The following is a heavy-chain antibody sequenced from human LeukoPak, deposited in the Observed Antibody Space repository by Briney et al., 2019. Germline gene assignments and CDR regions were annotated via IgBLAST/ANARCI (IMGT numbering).Heavy chain of an antibody. J-gene: IGHJ4*02. Sequence: SGPTLVNPTRTLTLTCIFSGFSLSSTGVAVVWIRQPPGKALEWLAVHYWNNDKSYSPSLQKRLTITNDTSKNQVVLTMTDMDPVDTATYFCAHKGRGSGSYTMWGQGTLVTVSS. CDR3: AHKGRGSGSYTM. D-gene: IGHD3-10*01. CDR2: HYWNNDK. CDR1: GFSLSSTGVA. V-gene: IGHV2-5*01.